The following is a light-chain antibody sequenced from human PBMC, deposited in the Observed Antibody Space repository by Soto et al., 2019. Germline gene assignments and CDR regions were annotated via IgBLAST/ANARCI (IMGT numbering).Light chain of an antibody. Sequence: DIQMTQSPSTLSASVGDRVTITCRASQSISSWLAWYQQKPGTAPKLLIYAASTLVTGVPSRFSGSRSGTEFTLTVSSLQPDDFASYYCQQYNDSFRYTFGQGTTLEIK. CDR1: QSISSW. CDR3: QQYNDSFRYT. V-gene: IGKV1-5*03. J-gene: IGKJ2*01. CDR2: AAS.